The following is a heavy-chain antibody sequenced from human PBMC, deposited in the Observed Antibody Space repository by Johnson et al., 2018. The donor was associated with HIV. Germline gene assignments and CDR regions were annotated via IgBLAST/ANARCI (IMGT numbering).Heavy chain of an antibody. V-gene: IGHV3-53*01. D-gene: IGHD4-23*01. CDR3: ANVRWPDAFDI. Sequence: VQLVESGGGLIQPGGSLRLSCAASGFTVSSNYMSWVRQAPGKGLEWVSVIYSGGSTYYADSVKGRFTISRDNSKYTLYLQMNSLRAEDTAVYYCANVRWPDAFDIWGQGTMVTVSS. CDR1: GFTVSSNY. CDR2: IYSGGST. J-gene: IGHJ3*02.